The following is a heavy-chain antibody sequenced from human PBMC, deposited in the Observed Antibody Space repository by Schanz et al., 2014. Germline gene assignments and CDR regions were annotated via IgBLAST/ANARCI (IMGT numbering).Heavy chain of an antibody. CDR1: GFTFSNYA. V-gene: IGHV3-30*04. CDR3: AKVWKDHRIAGRPGWSDGMDV. D-gene: IGHD6-6*01. CDR2: ISYDGSNK. Sequence: VQLVESGGGLVQPGRSLRLSCAASGFTFSNYAMHWVRQAPGKGLEWVAVISYDGSNKYYADSVKGRFTISRDNSKNMLYLQMNSLRAEDTAVYYCAKVWKDHRIAGRPGWSDGMDVWGQGTTVTVSS. J-gene: IGHJ6*02.